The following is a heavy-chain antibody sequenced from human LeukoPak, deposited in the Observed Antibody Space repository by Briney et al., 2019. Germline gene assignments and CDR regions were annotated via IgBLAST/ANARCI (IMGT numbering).Heavy chain of an antibody. CDR3: ARATYYYDSSGDVDAFDI. Sequence: SETLSLTCTVSGGSISSSSYYWGWLRQPPGKGLEWIGSIYYSGSTYYNPSLKSRVTISVDTSKNQFSLKLSSVTAADTAVYYCARATYYYDSSGDVDAFDIWGQGTMVTVSS. CDR1: GGSISSSSYY. CDR2: IYYSGST. V-gene: IGHV4-39*07. D-gene: IGHD3-22*01. J-gene: IGHJ3*02.